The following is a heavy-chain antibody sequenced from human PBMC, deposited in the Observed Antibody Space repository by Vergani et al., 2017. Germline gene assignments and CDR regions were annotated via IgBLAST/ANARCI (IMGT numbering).Heavy chain of an antibody. Sequence: EVQLVQSGAEVKKPGESLKISCKGSGYSFTSYWIGWVRQMPGKGLEWMGIIYPGDSDTRYSPSFQGQVTISADKSISTAYLQWSSLKASDTAMYYCARLRRDGYNYFYYYGMDVWGQGTTVTVSS. CDR2: IYPGDSDT. V-gene: IGHV5-51*01. CDR3: ARLRRDGYNYFYYYGMDV. CDR1: GYSFTSYW. D-gene: IGHD5-24*01. J-gene: IGHJ6*02.